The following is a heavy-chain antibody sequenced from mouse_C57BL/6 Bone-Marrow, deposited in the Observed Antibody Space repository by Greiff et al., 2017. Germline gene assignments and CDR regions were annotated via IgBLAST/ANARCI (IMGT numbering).Heavy chain of an antibody. J-gene: IGHJ2*01. Sequence: VQLQQSGPELVKPGASVKLSCKASGYTFTSYDINWVKQRPGQGLEWIGWIYPRDGSTKYNEKFKGKATLTVDTSSNTAYMELHSLTSEDSAVYFCARTYYYGSAYYFDYWGQGTTLTVSA. CDR1: GYTFTSYD. CDR2: IYPRDGST. D-gene: IGHD1-1*01. V-gene: IGHV1-85*01. CDR3: ARTYYYGSAYYFDY.